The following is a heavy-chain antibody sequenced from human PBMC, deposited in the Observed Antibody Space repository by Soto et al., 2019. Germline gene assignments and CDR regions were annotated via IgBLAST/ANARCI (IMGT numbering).Heavy chain of an antibody. Sequence: QVQLVQSGAEVKKPGASVKVSCKASGYTFTNYYMHWVRQAPGQGLEWMGVINPTSGGISFAQKFKGRVTMTRDTSTSTVYMDLSSLRSEDTAIYYCARDQARYSSTEKFDYWGQGTLVTVSS. CDR2: INPTSGGI. CDR1: GYTFTNYY. J-gene: IGHJ4*02. D-gene: IGHD6-13*01. V-gene: IGHV1-46*01. CDR3: ARDQARYSSTEKFDY.